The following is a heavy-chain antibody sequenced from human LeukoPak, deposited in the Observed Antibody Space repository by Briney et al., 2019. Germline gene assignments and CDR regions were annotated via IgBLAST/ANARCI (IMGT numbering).Heavy chain of an antibody. CDR2: ISGFNT. D-gene: IGHD6-25*01. CDR3: AKDKRLQPHYFDY. CDR1: GFAFSNYA. Sequence: PGGSLRLSCTTSGFAFSNYAMNWVRQAPGKGPEWVSGISGFNTYYADSVKGRFTIFRDNSKNTLYLQMNSLRAEDTAVYYCAKDKRLQPHYFDYWGQGTLVTVSS. V-gene: IGHV3-23*01. J-gene: IGHJ4*02.